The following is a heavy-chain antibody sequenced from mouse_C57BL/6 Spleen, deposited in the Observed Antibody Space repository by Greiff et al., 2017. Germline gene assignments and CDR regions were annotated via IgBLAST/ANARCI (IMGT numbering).Heavy chain of an antibody. Sequence: QVQLKQPGAELVKPGASVKLSCKASGYTFTSYWMHWVKQRTGQGLEWIGMIHPNSGSTNYNEKFKSKATLTVDKSSSTAYMQLSSLTSEDSAVYYCAREVTRSAVDYWGQGTSVTVSS. CDR3: AREVTRSAVDY. CDR1: GYTFTSYW. D-gene: IGHD2-2*01. V-gene: IGHV1-64*01. CDR2: IHPNSGST. J-gene: IGHJ4*01.